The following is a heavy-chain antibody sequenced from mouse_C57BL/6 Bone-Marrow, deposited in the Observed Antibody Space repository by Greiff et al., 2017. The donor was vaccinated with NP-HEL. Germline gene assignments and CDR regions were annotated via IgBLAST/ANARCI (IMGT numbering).Heavy chain of an antibody. Sequence: QVQLQQPGTELVKPGASGYTFTSYWMHWVKQRPGQGLEWIGNINPSNGGTNYNEKFKSKATLTVDKSSSTAYMQLSSLTSEDSAVYYCALYDDWYFDVWGTGTTVTVSS. CDR2: INPSNGGT. J-gene: IGHJ1*03. V-gene: IGHV1-53*01. CDR3: ALYDDWYFDV. CDR1: GYTFTSYW. D-gene: IGHD2-1*01.